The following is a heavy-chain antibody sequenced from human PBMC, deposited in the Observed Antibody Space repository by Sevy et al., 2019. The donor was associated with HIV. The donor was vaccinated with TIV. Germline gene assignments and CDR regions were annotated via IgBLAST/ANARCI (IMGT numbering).Heavy chain of an antibody. J-gene: IGHJ2*01. CDR2: ITWNSDTI. Sequence: GGSLRLSCAASGFIFDDYAMHWVRQAPGKDLEWVSGITWNSDTIGYADSVKGRFTISRDNAKNSLYLQMNSLRLEDSVLYYCAKDIVVVPATSSGYFDLWGRGTLVTVSS. CDR3: AKDIVVVPATSSGYFDL. D-gene: IGHD2-2*01. CDR1: GFIFDDYA. V-gene: IGHV3-9*01.